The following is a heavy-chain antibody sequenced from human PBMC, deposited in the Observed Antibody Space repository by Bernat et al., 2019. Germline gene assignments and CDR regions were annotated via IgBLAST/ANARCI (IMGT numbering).Heavy chain of an antibody. J-gene: IGHJ4*02. Sequence: EVQLVESGGGLVKPGGSLRLSCAASGFTFSSYSMNWVRQAPGKGLEWVSSISSSSSYIYYADSVKGRFTISRDNSKNTLYLQMNSLRAEDTAVYYCAKERSSRASDYYDSSGFDYWGQGTLVTVSS. CDR2: ISSSSSYI. CDR3: AKERSSRASDYYDSSGFDY. V-gene: IGHV3-21*01. CDR1: GFTFSSYS. D-gene: IGHD3-22*01.